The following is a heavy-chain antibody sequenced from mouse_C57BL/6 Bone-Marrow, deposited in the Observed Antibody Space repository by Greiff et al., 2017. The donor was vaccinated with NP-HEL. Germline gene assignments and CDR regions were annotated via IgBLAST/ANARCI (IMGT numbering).Heavy chain of an antibody. Sequence: QVQLQQPGAELVMPGASVKLSCKASGYTFTSYWMHWVKQRPGQGLEWIGEIDPSDSYTNYNQKFKGKSTLTVDKSSSTAYMQHSSLTSEDSAVYECARDYSNGAMDYWGQGTSVTVSS. J-gene: IGHJ4*01. CDR1: GYTFTSYW. CDR3: ARDYSNGAMDY. D-gene: IGHD2-5*01. CDR2: IDPSDSYT. V-gene: IGHV1-69*01.